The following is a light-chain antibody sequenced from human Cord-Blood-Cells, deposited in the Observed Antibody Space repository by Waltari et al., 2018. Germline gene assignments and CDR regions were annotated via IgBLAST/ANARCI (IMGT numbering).Light chain of an antibody. V-gene: IGLV2-11*01. CDR3: CSYAGSYSHVV. CDR1: SSDVGGSNY. Sequence: QSALTQPRPVSGSPGPPVTISCTGTSSDVGGSNYVPWYQQHPGKAPKLMIYDVSKRPSGVPDRFSGSKSGNTASLTISGLQAEDEADYYCCSYAGSYSHVVFGGGTKLTVL. J-gene: IGLJ2*01. CDR2: DVS.